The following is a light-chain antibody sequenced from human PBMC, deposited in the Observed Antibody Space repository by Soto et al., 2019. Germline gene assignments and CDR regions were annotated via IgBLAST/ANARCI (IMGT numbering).Light chain of an antibody. CDR1: SSDIGAYNY. V-gene: IGLV2-8*01. CDR3: SSYAGSNNLGV. J-gene: IGLJ7*01. CDR2: EVS. Sequence: QSALTQPPSASGSPGQSVAISCTGTSSDIGAYNYVSWYQQHPAKAPKLMIFEVSKRPSGVPDRFSGSKSGNTASLTVSGLQAEDEADYYCSSYAGSNNLGVFGGGTQLTVL.